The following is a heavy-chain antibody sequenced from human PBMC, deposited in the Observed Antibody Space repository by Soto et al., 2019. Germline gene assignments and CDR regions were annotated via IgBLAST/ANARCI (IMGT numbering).Heavy chain of an antibody. J-gene: IGHJ6*02. D-gene: IGHD4-4*01. CDR2: ISGSGGST. V-gene: IGHV3-23*01. CDR1: GFTFSSYA. Sequence: GGCMRLSCAASGFTFSSYAMSCVRQAPGKGLEWVSAISGSGGSTSYADSVKGRFTISRDKSKNTLYLQMKSLSAEDTAVYYCANTTVTTYYYYGMDVWGQGTTVTVSS. CDR3: ANTTVTTYYYYGMDV.